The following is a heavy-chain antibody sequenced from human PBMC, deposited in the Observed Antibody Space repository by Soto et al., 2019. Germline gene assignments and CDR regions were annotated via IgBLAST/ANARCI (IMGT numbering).Heavy chain of an antibody. CDR3: AKRTAGWYFDL. J-gene: IGHJ2*01. CDR1: GFTFSSYA. Sequence: EVQLLESGGGLVQPGGSLRLSCAASGFTFSSYAMNWVRQAPGKGLEWVSVISGSGGSTYYADAVKGRFTISRDNSKNTLYLQMKSLRAEDTAVYYCAKRTAGWYFDLWGRGTLFTVSS. CDR2: ISGSGGST. D-gene: IGHD4-17*01. V-gene: IGHV3-23*01.